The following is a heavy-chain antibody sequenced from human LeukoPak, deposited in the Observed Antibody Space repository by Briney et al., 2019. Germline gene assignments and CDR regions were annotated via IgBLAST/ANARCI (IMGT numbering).Heavy chain of an antibody. V-gene: IGHV4-31*03. J-gene: IGHJ6*03. CDR3: ASATRTMIRPLDYYYYMDV. CDR1: GGSISSGGYY. CDR2: IYYSGST. D-gene: IGHD3-16*01. Sequence: SETLSLTCTVSGGSISSGGYYWSWIRQHPGKGLEWIGYIYYSGSTYYNPSLKSRVTISVDTSKNQFSLKLSSVTAADTAVYYCASATRTMIRPLDYYYYMDVWGKGTTVTVSS.